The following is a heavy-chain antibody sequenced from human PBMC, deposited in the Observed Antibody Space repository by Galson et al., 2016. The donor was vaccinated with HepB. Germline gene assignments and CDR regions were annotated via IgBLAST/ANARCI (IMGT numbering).Heavy chain of an antibody. CDR3: ATSKPSPVVDS. D-gene: IGHD2-21*01. CDR1: GFTLRNYG. Sequence: SLRLSCATSGFTLRNYGIHWVRQAPGKGLEWVAVIWYDGSDRYYRDSVKGRFTISKDDSKSTAYLQMNSLTAEDTAVYYCATSKPSPVVDSWGHGTLVIVSS. V-gene: IGHV3-33*01. J-gene: IGHJ5*01. CDR2: IWYDGSDR.